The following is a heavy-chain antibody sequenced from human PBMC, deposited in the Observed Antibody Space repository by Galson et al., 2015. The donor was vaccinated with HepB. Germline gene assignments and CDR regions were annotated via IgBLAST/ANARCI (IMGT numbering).Heavy chain of an antibody. J-gene: IGHJ6*02. D-gene: IGHD3-16*01. V-gene: IGHV6-1*01. CDR3: ARDRRGRMSSFTYYYYGMDV. CDR1: GDSVSSNSAA. CDR2: TYYRSKWYN. Sequence: CAISGDSVSSNSAAWNWIRQSPSRGLEWLGRTYYRSKWYNDYAVSVKSRITINPDTSKNQFSLQLNSVTPEDTAVYYCARDRRGRMSSFTYYYYGMDVWGQGTTVTVSS.